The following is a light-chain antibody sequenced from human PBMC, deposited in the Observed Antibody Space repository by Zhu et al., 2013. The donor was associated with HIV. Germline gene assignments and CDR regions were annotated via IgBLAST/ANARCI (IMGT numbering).Light chain of an antibody. CDR1: QSISNY. CDR3: QQSYSTAWT. CDR2: AAS. V-gene: IGKV1-39*01. J-gene: IGKJ1*01. Sequence: DIQMTQSPSSLSASVGDRVTITCRASQSISNYLNWYQQKPGKAPKLLIYAASSLQGGVPSRFRGGGSGTDFVLTISSLQPEDFATYYCQQSYSTAWTFGQGTKVEIK.